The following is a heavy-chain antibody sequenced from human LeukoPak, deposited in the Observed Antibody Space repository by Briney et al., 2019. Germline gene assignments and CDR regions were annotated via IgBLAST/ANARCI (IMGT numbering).Heavy chain of an antibody. D-gene: IGHD6-13*01. CDR3: TKRARMGIAAAGDGFHI. J-gene: IGHJ3*02. Sequence: GGSLRLSCAASGFRFDDYAMHWVRQAQGKGLEWVSGISRDSAAIGYADSVRDRFTLSRDNAKNSLFLQMSSLRVEAAALYYCTKRARMGIAAAGDGFHIWGQGTMVTVSS. V-gene: IGHV3-9*01. CDR2: ISRDSAAI. CDR1: GFRFDDYA.